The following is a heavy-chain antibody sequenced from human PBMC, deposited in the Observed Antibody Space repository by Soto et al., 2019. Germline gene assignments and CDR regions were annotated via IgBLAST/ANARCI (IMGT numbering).Heavy chain of an antibody. J-gene: IGHJ4*02. V-gene: IGHV1-69*01. Sequence: QVQLVQSGAEVKKPGSSVKVSCKASGGTFSSYAISWVRQAPGQGLEWMGGIIPIFGTANYEQKFQGRVTITADEYTSTAYMELSSLRSEDTAVYYCARVPPPYYYDSSGYPPDYWGQGTLVTVSS. D-gene: IGHD3-22*01. CDR1: GGTFSSYA. CDR2: IIPIFGTA. CDR3: ARVPPPYYYDSSGYPPDY.